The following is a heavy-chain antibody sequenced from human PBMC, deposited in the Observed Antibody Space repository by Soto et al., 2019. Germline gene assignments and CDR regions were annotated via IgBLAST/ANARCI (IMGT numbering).Heavy chain of an antibody. CDR2: IYYSGST. J-gene: IGHJ4*02. Sequence: QVQLQESGPGLVKPSQTLSLTCTVSGGSISSGDYYWSWIRQPPGKGLEWIGYIYYSGSTYYNPSLKSRVTISVDTSKNQFSLKLSSVTAEDTAVYYCARQSDTAMILPDYWGQGTLVTVSS. CDR3: ARQSDTAMILPDY. CDR1: GGSISSGDYY. D-gene: IGHD5-18*01. V-gene: IGHV4-30-4*01.